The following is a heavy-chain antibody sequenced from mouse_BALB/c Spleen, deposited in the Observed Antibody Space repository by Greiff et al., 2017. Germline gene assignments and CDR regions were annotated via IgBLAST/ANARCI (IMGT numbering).Heavy chain of an antibody. CDR3: ARRQLGLRGAMDY. CDR2: ISSGSSTI. Sequence: EVHLVESGGGLVQPGGSRKLSCAASGFTFSSFGMHWVRQAPEKGLEWVAYISSGSSTIYYADTVKGRFTISRDNPKNTLFLQMTSLRSEDTAMYYCARRQLGLRGAMDYWGQGTSVTVSS. J-gene: IGHJ4*01. V-gene: IGHV5-17*02. D-gene: IGHD3-2*01. CDR1: GFTFSSFG.